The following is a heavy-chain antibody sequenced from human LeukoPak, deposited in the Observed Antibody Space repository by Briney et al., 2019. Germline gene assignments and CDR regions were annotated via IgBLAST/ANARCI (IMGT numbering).Heavy chain of an antibody. CDR2: IYPGDSDT. CDR3: AREEVGGSGTYYTPYFDY. CDR1: GYSFNTYW. D-gene: IGHD3-10*01. Sequence: GESLKISCKGSGYSFNTYWIGWVRQMPGKGLEWMGIIYPGDSDTKYSPSFQGQVTISADKSISTAYLQWSSLKASDTAMYYCAREEVGGSGTYYTPYFDYWGQGTLVTVSS. V-gene: IGHV5-51*01. J-gene: IGHJ4*02.